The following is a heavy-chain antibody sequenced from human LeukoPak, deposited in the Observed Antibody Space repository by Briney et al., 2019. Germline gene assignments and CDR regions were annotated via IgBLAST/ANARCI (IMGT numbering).Heavy chain of an antibody. CDR1: GDSVSRSDSY. V-gene: IGHV4-39*01. J-gene: IGHJ1*01. CDR2: IYYSGRT. CDR3: ARRRYYDSSGYLE. D-gene: IGHD3-22*01. Sequence: SETLSLTCTIFGDSVSRSDSYWAWIRQPPGKGLEWIGTIYYSGRTYYSPSLKSRVTLSIDMSNNPSSLILSSVTAADTALYFCARRRYYDSSGYLEWGQGTLVTVSS.